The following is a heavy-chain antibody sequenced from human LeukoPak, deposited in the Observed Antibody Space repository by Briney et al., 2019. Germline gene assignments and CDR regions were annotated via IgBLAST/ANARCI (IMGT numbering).Heavy chain of an antibody. D-gene: IGHD3-22*01. Sequence: ASVKVSCKASGYTFTGYYMHWVRQAPGQGLEWMGWINPNSGGTNYAQKLQGRVTMTTDTSTSTAYMELRSLRSDDTAVYYCARDRGYYDSSGFLFRYYGMDVWGQGTTVTVSS. CDR2: INPNSGGT. CDR3: ARDRGYYDSSGFLFRYYGMDV. J-gene: IGHJ6*02. CDR1: GYTFTGYY. V-gene: IGHV1-2*02.